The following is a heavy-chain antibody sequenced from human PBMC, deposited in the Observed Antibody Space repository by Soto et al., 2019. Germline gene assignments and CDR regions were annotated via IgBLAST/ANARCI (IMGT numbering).Heavy chain of an antibody. CDR2: IMPIFETT. J-gene: IGHJ6*02. V-gene: IGHV1-69*06. D-gene: IGHD2-2*01. CDR3: ARSYCSSTSCDDYGMDV. CDR1: GGTFTSYA. Sequence: QVQLVQSGAEVKKPGSSVKVSCKASGGTFTSYAINWVRQAPGQGLEWMGRIMPIFETTNYAQKFQGRVTITADKSTSTAYMELSCLRSEDTAVYYCARSYCSSTSCDDYGMDVWGQGTTVTVSS.